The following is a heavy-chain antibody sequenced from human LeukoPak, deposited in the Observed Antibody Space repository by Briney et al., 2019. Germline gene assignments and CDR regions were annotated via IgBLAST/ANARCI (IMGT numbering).Heavy chain of an antibody. CDR2: IWYDGSNK. CDR3: AKDHSSGWVNWFDP. CDR1: GFTFSSYG. D-gene: IGHD6-19*01. Sequence: GGSLRLSCPASGFTFSSYGMHWVRQAPGRGLEWVAVIWYDGSNKYYADSVKGRFTISRDNSKNTLYLQMNSLRAEDTAVYYCAKDHSSGWVNWFDPWGQGTLVTASS. J-gene: IGHJ5*02. V-gene: IGHV3-30*02.